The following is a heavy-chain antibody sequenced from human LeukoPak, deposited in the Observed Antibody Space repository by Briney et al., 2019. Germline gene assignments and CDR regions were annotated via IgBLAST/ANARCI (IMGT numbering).Heavy chain of an antibody. D-gene: IGHD4-11*01. V-gene: IGHV3-23*01. CDR1: GFTFSSYA. J-gene: IGHJ4*02. Sequence: GGSLRLSYAASGFTFSSYAMSWVRQAPGKGLEWVSTINGGGVNTHYADSVGGRFTISRDNSKNTLFLQMNSLRDEDTAVYYCAKDLYSNYGPADYWGQGNLVTVSS. CDR2: INGGGVNT. CDR3: AKDLYSNYGPADY.